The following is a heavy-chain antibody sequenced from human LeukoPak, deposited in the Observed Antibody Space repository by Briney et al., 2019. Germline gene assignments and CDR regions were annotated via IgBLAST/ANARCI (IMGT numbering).Heavy chain of an antibody. CDR1: GFTFSSYA. J-gene: IGHJ4*02. V-gene: IGHV3-30-3*01. Sequence: PGGSLRLSCAASGFTFSSYAMSWVRQAPGKGLEWVAVISYDGSNKYYADSVKGRFTISRDNSKNTLYLQMNSLRAEDTAVYYCARDVPLWDSSGYDPGSFDYWGQGTLVTVSS. D-gene: IGHD3-22*01. CDR2: ISYDGSNK. CDR3: ARDVPLWDSSGYDPGSFDY.